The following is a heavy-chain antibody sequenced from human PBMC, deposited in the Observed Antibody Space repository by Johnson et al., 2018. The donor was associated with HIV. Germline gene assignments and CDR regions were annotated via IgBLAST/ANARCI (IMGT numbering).Heavy chain of an antibody. CDR1: GFTFSSFG. D-gene: IGHD1-26*01. J-gene: IGHJ3*02. V-gene: IGHV3-30*04. CDR2: ISYDGSDK. CDR3: AREATDAYVGLVGATTLGIQPAAFDI. Sequence: QVQLVESGGGVVQPGGSLRLSCAASGFTFSSFGMHWVRQAPAKGLEWVAFISYDGSDKDNADSVRGRFTISRDNSKNTLYLQMNSLRIEDTAVYYCAREATDAYVGLVGATTLGIQPAAFDIWGQGTMVTVSS.